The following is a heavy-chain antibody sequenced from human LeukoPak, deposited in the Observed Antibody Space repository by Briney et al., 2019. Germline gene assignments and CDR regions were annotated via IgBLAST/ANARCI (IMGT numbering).Heavy chain of an antibody. CDR3: AKDRFSVLTSTVDF. CDR2: ISSSSTSYI. D-gene: IGHD3-9*01. CDR1: GFTFSGYS. V-gene: IGHV3-21*04. J-gene: IGHJ4*02. Sequence: PGGSLRLSCAASGFTFSGYSMNWVRQAPGKGLEWVSSISSSSTSYIYYADSVKGRFTISRDNAKNSLYLQMNRLRAEDTALYYCAKDRFSVLTSTVDFWGQGTLVTVSS.